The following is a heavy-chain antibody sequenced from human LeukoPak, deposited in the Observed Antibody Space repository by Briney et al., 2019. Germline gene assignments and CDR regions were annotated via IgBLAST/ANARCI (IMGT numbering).Heavy chain of an antibody. CDR3: ARDRQWLVHP. CDR1: GFTFSSYG. CDR2: IRYDGSNK. J-gene: IGHJ5*02. V-gene: IGHV3-30*02. Sequence: GGSLRLSCAASGFTFSSYGMHWVRQAPGKGLEWVAFIRYDGSNKYYADSVKGRFTISRDNSKNTLYLQMNSLRAEDTAVYYCARDRQWLVHPWGQGTLVTVSS. D-gene: IGHD6-19*01.